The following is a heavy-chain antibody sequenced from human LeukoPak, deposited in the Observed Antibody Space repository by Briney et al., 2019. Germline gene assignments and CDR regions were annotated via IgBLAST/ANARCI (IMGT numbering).Heavy chain of an antibody. CDR3: AREGDSALDINWFDP. J-gene: IGHJ5*02. CDR2: INPNTGGT. Sequence: ASVRVSCKAAGYTFTGYYIHWVRQAPGQGLEWMGWINPNTGGTEYAQKFQGRVTMTSDTSISTAYMELSRLKSVDTAIYYCAREGDSALDINWFDPWGRGPRVTVSS. D-gene: IGHD5-18*01. V-gene: IGHV1-2*02. CDR1: GYTFTGYY.